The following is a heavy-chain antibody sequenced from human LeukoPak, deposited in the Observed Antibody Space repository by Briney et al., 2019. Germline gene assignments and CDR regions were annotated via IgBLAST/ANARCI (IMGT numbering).Heavy chain of an antibody. CDR1: GYTFSQYG. CDR3: ARDWRSTSCYVDY. J-gene: IGHJ4*02. CDR2: ISPFNGYT. Sequence: ASVKVSCKASGYTFSQYGISWVRQAPGQGLEWMGWISPFNGYTNYLQKIEGRVTLTTDTSTSTAYMELRSLRSDDTAVYYCARDWRSTSCYVDYWGQGTLVTVSS. D-gene: IGHD2-2*01. V-gene: IGHV1-18*04.